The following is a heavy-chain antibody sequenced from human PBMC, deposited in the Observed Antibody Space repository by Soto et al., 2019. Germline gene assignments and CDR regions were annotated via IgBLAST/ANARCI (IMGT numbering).Heavy chain of an antibody. CDR1: GGTFSSSG. CDR2: IVPSLDTT. CDR3: ARWPQPRYTADPYAVDV. Sequence: SVKVSCKASGGTFSSSGFSWVRQAPGQGLEWMGMIVPSLDTTNYAQKFQARVTITADEDTSTAYMELRSLRSEDTAVYYCARWPQPRYTADPYAVDVWGQGTRVTVSS. V-gene: IGHV1-69*11. D-gene: IGHD3-16*02. J-gene: IGHJ6*02.